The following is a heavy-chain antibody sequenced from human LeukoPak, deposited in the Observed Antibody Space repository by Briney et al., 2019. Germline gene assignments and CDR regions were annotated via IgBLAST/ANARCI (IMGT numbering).Heavy chain of an antibody. Sequence: PSETLSLTCTVSGGSISSYYWSWIRQPPGKGLEWIGYIYYSGSTNYNPSLKSRVTISVDTSKNQFSLKLSSVTAADTAVYYCARDAWGATITTSYFDYWGQGTLVTVSS. CDR2: IYYSGST. D-gene: IGHD5-24*01. J-gene: IGHJ4*02. CDR1: GGSISSYY. CDR3: ARDAWGATITTSYFDY. V-gene: IGHV4-59*12.